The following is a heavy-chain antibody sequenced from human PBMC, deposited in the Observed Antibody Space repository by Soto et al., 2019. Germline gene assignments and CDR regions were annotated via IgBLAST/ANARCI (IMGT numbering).Heavy chain of an antibody. CDR2: LVPLFGTT. V-gene: IGHV1-69*01. CDR1: GGNFSNSG. CDR3: ARASGRSWYNWFDP. J-gene: IGHJ5*02. D-gene: IGHD6-13*01. Sequence: QVQLGQSGAEVKKPGSSVTVSCKASGGNFSNSGISWVRQAPGQGLEWMGGLVPLFGTTNYAHKFRGRATFTADESTSTAYMEVASLRSEDTAVYYCARASGRSWYNWFDPWGQGTMVTVST.